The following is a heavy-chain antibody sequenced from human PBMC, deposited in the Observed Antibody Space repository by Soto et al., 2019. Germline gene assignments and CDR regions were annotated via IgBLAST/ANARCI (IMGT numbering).Heavy chain of an antibody. CDR3: VQSRCGGDCLEIYSSHAYNGLDV. J-gene: IGHJ6*02. Sequence: QVTLKESGPTLVKPTQTLTLTCTVSGLSLRTTGVGVGWVRQPPGKALEWLALLYWDDDKRYSPSLRNRLTIAKDISEKQVVLTMTNMDTVDTATYYCVQSRCGGDCLEIYSSHAYNGLDVWGQGTTVTVSS. CDR2: LYWDDDK. D-gene: IGHD2-21*02. V-gene: IGHV2-5*02. CDR1: GLSLRTTGVG.